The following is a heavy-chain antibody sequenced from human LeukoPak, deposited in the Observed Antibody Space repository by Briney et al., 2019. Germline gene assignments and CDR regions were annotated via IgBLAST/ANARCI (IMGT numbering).Heavy chain of an antibody. V-gene: IGHV1-46*01. CDR2: INPSGGST. Sequence: APVKVSCKAAGYIFTSYFMHWVRQAPVQGLEWMGLINPSGGSTRYSQKFQGRVTMTRDMSTSTVYMELSSLRSEDTAVYYCARALPHRRLMDTTMEQHWFDPWGQGNLVTVSS. CDR3: ARALPHRRLMDTTMEQHWFDP. D-gene: IGHD5-18*01. CDR1: GYIFTSYF. J-gene: IGHJ5*02.